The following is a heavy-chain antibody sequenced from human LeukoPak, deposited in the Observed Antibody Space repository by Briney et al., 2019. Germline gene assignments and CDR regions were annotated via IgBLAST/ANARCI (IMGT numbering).Heavy chain of an antibody. J-gene: IGHJ5*02. CDR1: GGTFSSYA. CDR3: ARGYYDSSGYYYMAVGPFDP. CDR2: IIPIFGTA. D-gene: IGHD3-22*01. Sequence: ASVKVSCKASGGTFSSYAISRVRQAPGQGLEWMGGIIPIFGTANYAQKFQGRVTITTDESTSTAYMELSSLRSEDTAVYYCARGYYDSSGYYYMAVGPFDPWGQGTLVTVPS. V-gene: IGHV1-69*05.